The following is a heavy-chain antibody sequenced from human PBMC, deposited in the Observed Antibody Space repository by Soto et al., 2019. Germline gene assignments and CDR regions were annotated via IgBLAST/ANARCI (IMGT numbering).Heavy chain of an antibody. CDR3: VRQRNTVITQAYFDY. J-gene: IGHJ4*02. D-gene: IGHD1-20*01. V-gene: IGHV4-39*01. CDR1: GGSVTNSSYY. CDR2: VYYRGRS. Sequence: SETLSLTCTVSGGSVTNSSYYWGWIRQSPGKGLEWIGSVYYRGRSYSKSSVKSRVTISVDTSKNQFSLNLNSVTASDTAVYFCVRQRNTVITQAYFDYSGEGAIVTVSS.